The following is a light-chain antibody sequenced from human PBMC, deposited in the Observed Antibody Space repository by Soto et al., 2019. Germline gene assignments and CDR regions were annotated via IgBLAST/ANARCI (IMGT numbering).Light chain of an antibody. J-gene: IGKJ4*01. CDR2: GAS. CDR1: QSVGCDF. Sequence: EIVLTQSPGTLSLSPGERATLSCRASQSVGCDFLAWYQQRPGQPPSILIFGASGRATGIPDRFSGSGSGTDFILTINRLEPEDFAVYYCQEFASNFGGGTKVDI. V-gene: IGKV3-20*01. CDR3: QEFASN.